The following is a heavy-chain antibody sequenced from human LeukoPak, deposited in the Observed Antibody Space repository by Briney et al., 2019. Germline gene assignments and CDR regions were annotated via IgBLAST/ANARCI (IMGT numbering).Heavy chain of an antibody. CDR1: GGTFSSYA. CDR3: ARDSPSSTSWGY. D-gene: IGHD2-2*01. V-gene: IGHV3-7*01. J-gene: IGHJ4*02. CDR2: IKQDGSEK. Sequence: SCKASGGTFSSYAISWVRQAPGKGLEWVANIKQDGSEKYYVDSVKGRFTISRDNAKNSLYLQMNSLRAEDTAVYYCARDSPSSTSWGYWGQGTLVTVSS.